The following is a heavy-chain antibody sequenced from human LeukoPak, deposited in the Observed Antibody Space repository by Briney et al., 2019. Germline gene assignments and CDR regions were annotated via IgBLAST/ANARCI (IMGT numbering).Heavy chain of an antibody. J-gene: IGHJ5*02. Sequence: SETLSLTCTVSGGSISSYYWSWIRQPPGKGLEWIGYIYYSGSTNYNPSLKSRVTISVDTSKNQFSLRLSSVTAADTAVYYCARDLVGSYPPGRWFDPWGQGTLVTVSS. D-gene: IGHD1-26*01. CDR1: GGSISSYY. CDR2: IYYSGST. CDR3: ARDLVGSYPPGRWFDP. V-gene: IGHV4-59*01.